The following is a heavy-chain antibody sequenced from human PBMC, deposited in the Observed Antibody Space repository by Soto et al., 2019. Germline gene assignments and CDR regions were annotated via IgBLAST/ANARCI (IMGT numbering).Heavy chain of an antibody. V-gene: IGHV1-3*01. CDR2: INAGNGNT. CDR3: ARDKSSSWYGNCFDP. D-gene: IGHD6-13*01. CDR1: GYTFTSYA. Sequence: GASVKVSCKASGYTFTSYAMHWVRQAPGQRLEWMGWINAGNGNTKYSQKFQGRVTITRDTSASTAYMELSSLRSEDTAVYYCARDKSSSWYGNCFDPWGQGTLVTVSS. J-gene: IGHJ5*02.